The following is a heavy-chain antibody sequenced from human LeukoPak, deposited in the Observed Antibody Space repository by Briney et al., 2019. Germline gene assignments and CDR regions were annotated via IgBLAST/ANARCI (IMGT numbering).Heavy chain of an antibody. CDR1: GFTFSSYG. V-gene: IGHV3-30*18. CDR2: ISYDGSNK. CDR3: AKDHFPTTFPNNFDY. J-gene: IGHJ4*02. D-gene: IGHD4-17*01. Sequence: GGSLRLSCAASGFTFSSYGMHWVRQAPGKGLEWVAVISYDGSNKYYADSVKGRFTISRDNSKNTLYLQMNSLRAEDTAVYYCAKDHFPTTFPNNFDYWGQGTLVTVSS.